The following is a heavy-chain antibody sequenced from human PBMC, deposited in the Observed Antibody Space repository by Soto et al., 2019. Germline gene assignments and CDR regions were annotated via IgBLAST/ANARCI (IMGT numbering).Heavy chain of an antibody. CDR1: GYTFTAYY. D-gene: IGHD6-6*01. J-gene: IGHJ6*02. CDR2: INPNSGDT. CDR3: ARQYSSSSCGMDA. Sequence: ASVKVSCKASGYTFTAYYMHWVRQAPGQGLEWMGWINPNSGDTNYAQQFQGWVTLTRDTSISTAYMELSRLRSDDTAVYYCARQYSSSSCGMDAWGQGPTVTVSS. V-gene: IGHV1-2*04.